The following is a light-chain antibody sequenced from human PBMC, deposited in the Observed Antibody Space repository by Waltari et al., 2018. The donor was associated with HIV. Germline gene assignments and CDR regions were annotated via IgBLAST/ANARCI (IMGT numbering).Light chain of an antibody. CDR3: QQYGSSPIP. J-gene: IGKJ5*01. CDR2: GAS. Sequence: EIVLTQSPGTLSLSPGERATLSCRASQSGSRSYLAWYQQKPGQAPRLLIYGASSSATSIPDRVSGSGSGTDFTLTNSRLEPEASAVYYCQQYGSSPIPFGQGTRLEIK. V-gene: IGKV3-20*01. CDR1: QSGSRSY.